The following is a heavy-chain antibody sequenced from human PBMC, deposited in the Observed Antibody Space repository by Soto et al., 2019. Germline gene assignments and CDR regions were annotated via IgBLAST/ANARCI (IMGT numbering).Heavy chain of an antibody. CDR3: AKGSASSRPYYFDY. CDR2: ITDSGGDT. CDR1: GFTLSSLA. D-gene: IGHD6-13*01. J-gene: IGHJ4*02. Sequence: GGSLRPSCAASGFTLSSLAISCVRQSPGKGLEWVSAITDSGGDTYHADSVKGRFTISRDNSKNTLYLQMNGLKAEDTAVYYCAKGSASSRPYYFDYWGQGTLVTVSS. V-gene: IGHV3-23*01.